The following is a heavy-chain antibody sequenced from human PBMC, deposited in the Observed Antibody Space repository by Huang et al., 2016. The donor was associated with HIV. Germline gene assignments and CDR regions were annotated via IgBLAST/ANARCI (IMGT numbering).Heavy chain of an antibody. CDR2: ITSSSGSI. Sequence: TASGFTFSTYNMNWVRQAPGKGLEWVSYITSSSGSIYYADSVKGRFTISRDKAKNSLYLQMNSLRAEDTAVYYCARFGSYYYGSGSYLDAFDIWGQGTMVTVSS. CDR1: GFTFSTYN. J-gene: IGHJ3*02. V-gene: IGHV3-48*01. D-gene: IGHD3-10*01. CDR3: ARFGSYYYGSGSYLDAFDI.